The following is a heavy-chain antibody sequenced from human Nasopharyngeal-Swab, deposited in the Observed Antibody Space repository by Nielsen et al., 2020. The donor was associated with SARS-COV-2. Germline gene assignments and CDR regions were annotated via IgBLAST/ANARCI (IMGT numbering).Heavy chain of an antibody. V-gene: IGHV3-7*04. CDR1: GGSISSGGYY. D-gene: IGHD2-21*02. CDR2: IRQDAREQ. J-gene: IGHJ3*01. CDR3: ARESVVTGMDDAPDF. Sequence: ETLSLTCTVSGGSISSGGYYWSWIRQPPGKGLAWVANIRQDAREQFYVDSVKGRFTISRDNAKNSVFLQMNSLRSEDTAVYYCARESVVTGMDDAPDFWGRGTMVTVSS.